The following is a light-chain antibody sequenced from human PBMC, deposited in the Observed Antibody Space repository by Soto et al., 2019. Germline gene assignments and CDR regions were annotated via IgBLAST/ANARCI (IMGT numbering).Light chain of an antibody. CDR3: QSYDSSLSGWV. Sequence: QSVLTQPPSVSGAPGQRVTISCTGSSSNIGAGYDVHWYQQLPGTAPKLLIYGNSNRPSGVPDRFSGSKSGTSASLAITGLRAEDEADYYCQSYDSSLSGWVLGGGTKRTVL. CDR2: GNS. CDR1: SSNIGAGYD. V-gene: IGLV1-40*01. J-gene: IGLJ3*02.